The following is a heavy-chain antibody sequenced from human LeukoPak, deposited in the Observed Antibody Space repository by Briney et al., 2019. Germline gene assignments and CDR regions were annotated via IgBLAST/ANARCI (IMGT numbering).Heavy chain of an antibody. J-gene: IGHJ4*02. CDR2: IYYSGST. CDR3: ARDNYGSGSYGY. Sequence: SETLSLTCTVSGGSISSYYWGWIRQPPGKGLEWVGSIYYSGSTYYNPSLKSRVTISVDTSKNQFSLKLSPVTAADTAVYYCARDNYGSGSYGYWGQGTLVTVSS. V-gene: IGHV4-39*07. CDR1: GGSISSYY. D-gene: IGHD3-10*01.